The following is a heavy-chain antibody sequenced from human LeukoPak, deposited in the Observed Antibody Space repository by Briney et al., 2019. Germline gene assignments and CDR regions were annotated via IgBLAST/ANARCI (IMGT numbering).Heavy chain of an antibody. CDR3: AKDPGSSWYYYYGMDV. D-gene: IGHD6-13*01. CDR2: ISYDGSNK. CDR1: GFTFSSYG. V-gene: IGHV3-30*18. J-gene: IGHJ6*02. Sequence: GGSLRPSCAASGFTFSSYGMHWVRQAPGKGLEWVAVISYDGSNKYYADSVKGRFTISRDNSKNTLYLQMNSLRAEDTAVYYCAKDPGSSWYYYYGMDVWGQGTTVTVSS.